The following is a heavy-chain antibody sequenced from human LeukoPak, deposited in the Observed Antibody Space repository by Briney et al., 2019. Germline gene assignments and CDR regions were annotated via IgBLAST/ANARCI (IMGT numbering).Heavy chain of an antibody. CDR1: GFTFSSYA. J-gene: IGHJ6*04. CDR3: ARGRYGSGSKRGMDV. CDR2: ISYDGSNK. Sequence: GRSLRLSCAASGFTFSSYAMHWVRQAPGKGLEWVAVISYDGSNKYYADSVKGRFTISRDNSKNTLYLQMNSLRAEDTAVYYYARGRYGSGSKRGMDVRGKGTTVTVSS. D-gene: IGHD3-10*01. V-gene: IGHV3-30*04.